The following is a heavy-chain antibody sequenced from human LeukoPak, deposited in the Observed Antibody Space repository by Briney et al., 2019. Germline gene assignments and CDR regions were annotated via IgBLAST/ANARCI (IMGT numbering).Heavy chain of an antibody. CDR3: ARIGRDSSGRGDWFDP. D-gene: IGHD3-22*01. Sequence: PSETLSLTCTVSGGSISSSSYYWGWIRQPPGKGLEWIGSIYYSGSTYYNPSLKSRVTISVDTSKNQFSLKLSSVTAADTAVYYCARIGRDSSGRGDWFDPWGQGTLVTVSS. J-gene: IGHJ5*02. V-gene: IGHV4-39*01. CDR1: GGSISSSSYY. CDR2: IYYSGST.